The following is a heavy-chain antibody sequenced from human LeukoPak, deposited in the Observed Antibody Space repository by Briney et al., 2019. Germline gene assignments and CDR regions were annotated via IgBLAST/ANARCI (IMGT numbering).Heavy chain of an antibody. D-gene: IGHD6-19*01. CDR1: GFTFSNYG. V-gene: IGHV3-30*02. Sequence: GGSLRLSCTSPGFTFSNYGMHWVRLAPGKGLEWVSFIRHDGSSKDYADSVKGRFTISRDNFKNTVYLQMDNLRPEDTAVYYCAKDYSSSGWRFDSWGQGTLVTVSS. CDR2: IRHDGSSK. J-gene: IGHJ4*02. CDR3: AKDYSSSGWRFDS.